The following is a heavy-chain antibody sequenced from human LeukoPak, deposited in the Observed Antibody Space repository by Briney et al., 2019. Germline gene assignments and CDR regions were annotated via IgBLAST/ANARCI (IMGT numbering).Heavy chain of an antibody. V-gene: IGHV4-34*01. D-gene: IGHD6-19*01. CDR2: INHSGST. CDR1: GGSSSVYY. Sequence: SETLSLTCAVYGGSSSVYYWSWIRQPPGKGLEWSGEINHSGSTNYNPSLKSRVTISVDTSKNQSSRKRSCMTSEDTAVQYCARRAGWPYYYYHMDVWGKGTTVTISS. J-gene: IGHJ6*03. CDR3: ARRAGWPYYYYHMDV.